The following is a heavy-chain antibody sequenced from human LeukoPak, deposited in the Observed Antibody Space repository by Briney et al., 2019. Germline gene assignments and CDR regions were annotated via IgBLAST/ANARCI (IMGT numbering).Heavy chain of an antibody. D-gene: IGHD2-8*01. CDR3: AKSTHGAGCYGLDV. V-gene: IGHV3-23*01. CDR2: IRESGRDT. J-gene: IGHJ6*02. Sequence: GGSLRLSCAASGFTFSSYAMRWVRQAPGKGLEWVSAIRESGRDTYYTDSVKVRFTISRDNSRDTLCLQMNNLRVEDTAVYFCAKSTHGAGCYGLDVWGQGTTVTVSS. CDR1: GFTFSSYA.